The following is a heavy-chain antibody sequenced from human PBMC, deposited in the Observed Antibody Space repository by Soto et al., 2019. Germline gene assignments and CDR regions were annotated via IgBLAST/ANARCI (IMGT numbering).Heavy chain of an antibody. V-gene: IGHV1-3*01. J-gene: IGHJ4*02. CDR1: GYTFTSYA. Sequence: ASVKVSCKASGYTFTSYAMHWVRQAPGQRLEWMGWINAGNGNTKYSQKFQGRVTITRDTSASTAYMELSSLRSEDTAVYYCARVGEVATIWAYFDYWGQGTLVTVSS. D-gene: IGHD5-12*01. CDR3: ARVGEVATIWAYFDY. CDR2: INAGNGNT.